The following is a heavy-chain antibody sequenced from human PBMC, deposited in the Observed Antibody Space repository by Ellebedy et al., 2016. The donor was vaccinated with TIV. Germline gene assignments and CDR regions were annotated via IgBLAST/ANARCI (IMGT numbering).Heavy chain of an antibody. CDR3: AKQASDDSSVWQLDY. V-gene: IGHV1-69*13. J-gene: IGHJ4*02. CDR2: IIPIFGTP. CDR1: GGTFSSFA. Sequence: AASVKVSCKSFGGTFSSFAITWVRQAPGQGLEWMGGIIPIFGTPKYAQKFQGRVTITADESTSTGYMELSSLRSADTAIFYCAKQASDDSSVWQLDYWGQGTLVTVSS. D-gene: IGHD3-22*01.